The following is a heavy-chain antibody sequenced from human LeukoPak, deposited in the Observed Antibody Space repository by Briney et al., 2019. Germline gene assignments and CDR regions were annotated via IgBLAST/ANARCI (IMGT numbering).Heavy chain of an antibody. Sequence: GSLRLSCGASGFTFSSYGMLWVRQAPGKGVEWIGEVNHSGSTNYNPSLQSRVTISVDTSKSQFPLKLSSVTAADTAVYYCASVRGVPLLGVWGKGTTVTISS. V-gene: IGHV4-34*01. J-gene: IGHJ6*04. D-gene: IGHD3-10*02. CDR3: ASVRGVPLLGV. CDR1: GFTFSSYG. CDR2: VNHSGST.